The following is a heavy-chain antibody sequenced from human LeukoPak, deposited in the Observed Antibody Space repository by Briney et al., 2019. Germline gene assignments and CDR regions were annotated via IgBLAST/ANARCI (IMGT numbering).Heavy chain of an antibody. D-gene: IGHD3-10*01. CDR1: GSLFTSYW. CDR2: NYPGDWDN. J-gene: IGHJ4*02. CDR3: ARLRFGEFSLDY. V-gene: IGHV5-51*01. Sequence: GASPQISCQGSGSLFTSYWIGGVRPVPGKGREGMGINYPGDWDNTDSPSFQGQVTISADKSISTAYLQWSSLKASDTAMYYCARLRFGEFSLDYWGQGTLVTVSS.